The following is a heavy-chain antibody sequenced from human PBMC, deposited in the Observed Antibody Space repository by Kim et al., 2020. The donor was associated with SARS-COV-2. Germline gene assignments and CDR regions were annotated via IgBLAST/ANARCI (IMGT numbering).Heavy chain of an antibody. CDR1: GGSISSYY. CDR2: IYSSGST. CDR3: ARDPGSSTWNYWFDP. D-gene: IGHD6-13*01. V-gene: IGHV4-4*07. Sequence: SETLSLTCTVSGGSISSYYWSWIRQPAGKGLEWIGRIYSSGSTNYNPSLKSRVTMSVDTSKNQISLKMSSVTAADTAMYYCARDPGSSTWNYWFDPWGQGALVTVSS. J-gene: IGHJ5*02.